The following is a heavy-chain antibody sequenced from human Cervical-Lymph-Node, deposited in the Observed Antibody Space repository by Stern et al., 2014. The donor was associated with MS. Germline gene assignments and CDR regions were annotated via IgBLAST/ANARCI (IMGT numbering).Heavy chain of an antibody. Sequence: VQLVESGPGLVKPSQTLSLTCTVSGDSITSGGHYWSWLRQHPGKGLDWIGYIYNSGATFYTPSLKGRVTISLDTSKNQFSLQLSSVTAADTAIYYCASRWSGTYYGQNWFDPWGQGILVTVST. D-gene: IGHD1-26*01. J-gene: IGHJ5*02. CDR1: GDSITSGGHY. CDR3: ASRWSGTYYGQNWFDP. CDR2: IYNSGAT. V-gene: IGHV4-31*03.